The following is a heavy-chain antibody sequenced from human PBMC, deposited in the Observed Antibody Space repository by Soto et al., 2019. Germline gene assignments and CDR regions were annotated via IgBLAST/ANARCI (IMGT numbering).Heavy chain of an antibody. D-gene: IGHD3-16*01. CDR3: ARAFMIICGGVMSADMDG. CDR2: IWYDGSNK. J-gene: IGHJ6*03. V-gene: IGHV3-33*01. Sequence: GGSLRLSCAASGFTFSSYGMHWVRQAPGKGLEWVAVIWYDGSNKYYADSVKGRFTISRDNSKNTLYLQMNSLRAEDTAVYYCARAFMIICGGVMSADMDGWGKGTTVTVS. CDR1: GFTFSSYG.